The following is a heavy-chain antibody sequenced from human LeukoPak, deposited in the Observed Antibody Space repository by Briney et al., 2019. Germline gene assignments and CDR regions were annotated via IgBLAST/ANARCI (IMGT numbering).Heavy chain of an antibody. CDR3: AREHDYGDYVHAFDI. Sequence: SETLSLTCTVSGGSISSGGYYWSWIRQHPGKGLEWIGYIYYSGSTYYNPSLKSRVTISVNTSKNQFSLKLSSVTAADTAVYYCAREHDYGDYVHAFDIWGQGTMVTVSS. D-gene: IGHD4-17*01. J-gene: IGHJ3*02. V-gene: IGHV4-31*03. CDR2: IYYSGST. CDR1: GGSISSGGYY.